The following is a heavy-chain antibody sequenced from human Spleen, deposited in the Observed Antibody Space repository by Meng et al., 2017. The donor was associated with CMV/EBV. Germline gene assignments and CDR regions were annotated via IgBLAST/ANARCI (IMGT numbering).Heavy chain of an antibody. J-gene: IGHJ5*02. Sequence: GSLKIPCEASGFPFSSYWMHWVRQAPGKGLVWVSRINSDGSSTSYADSVKGRFTNPSDNAKNTLYLQMNSLRAEDTAVYYCAREVHDLPGFWSGYGGWFDPWGQGTLVTVSS. CDR2: INSDGSST. CDR3: AREVHDLPGFWSGYGGWFDP. D-gene: IGHD3-3*01. V-gene: IGHV3-74*01. CDR1: GFPFSSYW.